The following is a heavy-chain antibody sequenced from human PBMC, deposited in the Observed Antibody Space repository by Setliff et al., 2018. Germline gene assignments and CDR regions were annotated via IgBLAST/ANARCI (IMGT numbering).Heavy chain of an antibody. D-gene: IGHD3-16*01. J-gene: IGHJ2*01. CDR1: GGSITTYY. Sequence: SETLSLTCTVSGGSITTYYWSWIRQPPGKGLEWIGYIYYSGSTNDNPSLKSRVTIPVDTSKNQFSLKMSSVTAADPAVYYCARPPRGGRWYFDLWGRGTLVTVSS. CDR3: ARPPRGGRWYFDL. V-gene: IGHV4-59*08. CDR2: IYYSGST.